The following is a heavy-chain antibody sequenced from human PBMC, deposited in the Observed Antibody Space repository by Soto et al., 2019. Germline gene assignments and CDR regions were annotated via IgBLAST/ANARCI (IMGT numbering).Heavy chain of an antibody. Sequence: SGPTLVNPTQTLTLTCTVSGFSLTTGGMCVAWIRQPPGKALEWLALIDWDDDKNYSTSLKTRLTISKDTSKNQVVLTMTNMDPVATATYYCARVPGYYDTSGFIGFDSWGQGTLVTVSS. V-gene: IGHV2-70*01. CDR2: IDWDDDK. J-gene: IGHJ4*02. CDR3: ARVPGYYDTSGFIGFDS. D-gene: IGHD3-22*01. CDR1: GFSLTTGGMC.